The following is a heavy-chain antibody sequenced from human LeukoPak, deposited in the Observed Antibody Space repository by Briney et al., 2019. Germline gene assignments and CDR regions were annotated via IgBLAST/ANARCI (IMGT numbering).Heavy chain of an antibody. Sequence: SETLSLTCAVYSGSFSGYYWSWIRQPPGKGLEWIGEINHSGSTNYNPSLKSRVTISVDTSKNQFSLKLSSVTAADTAVYYCARVRRSSTSCLFDYWGQGTLVTVSS. V-gene: IGHV4-34*01. CDR3: ARVRRSSTSCLFDY. CDR2: INHSGST. J-gene: IGHJ4*02. D-gene: IGHD2-2*01. CDR1: SGSFSGYY.